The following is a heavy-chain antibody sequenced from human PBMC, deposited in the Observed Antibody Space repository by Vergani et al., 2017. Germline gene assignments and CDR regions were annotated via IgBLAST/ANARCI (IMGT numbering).Heavy chain of an antibody. V-gene: IGHV3-7*01. D-gene: IGHD6-19*01. J-gene: IGHJ4*02. CDR3: ARHGGSGWSLDY. CDR2: IKQDGSEK. CDR1: GSTSSNYW. Sequence: EVQLVEPGGGLAQPGGSLRLSCAASGSTSSNYWMSWVRQVLGKGLGWVAKIKQDGSEKYYVDSVKGRFTISRDNAKNSLYLQMNSLGAEDTAVYYCARHGGSGWSLDYWGQGTLVTVSS.